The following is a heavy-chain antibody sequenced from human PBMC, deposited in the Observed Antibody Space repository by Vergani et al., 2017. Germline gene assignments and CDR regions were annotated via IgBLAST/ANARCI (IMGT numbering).Heavy chain of an antibody. V-gene: IGHV4-39*02. CDR3: ARDHWGIAAAGSRSY. Sequence: QLHLQESGPGLVKPSETLSLTCTVSGGSITSRSYYWGWIRQPPGKGLEWIGNIYHSGGAYYNPSLKGRVTISVDTSKNQFSLEVTSVTAADTAVYYCARDHWGIAAAGSRSYWGQGTLVTVSS. J-gene: IGHJ4*02. CDR2: IYHSGGA. D-gene: IGHD6-13*01. CDR1: GGSITSRSYY.